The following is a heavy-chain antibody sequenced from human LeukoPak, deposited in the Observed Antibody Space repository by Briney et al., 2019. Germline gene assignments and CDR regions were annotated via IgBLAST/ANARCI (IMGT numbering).Heavy chain of an antibody. Sequence: PGGSLRLSCAASGFTFSSYAMHWVRQAPGKGLEWVAVISYDGSNKYYADSVKGRLTISRDNSKNTLYLQMNSLRAEDTAVYYCASDPIRDGYNEDFDYWGQGTLVTVSS. D-gene: IGHD5-24*01. CDR1: GFTFSSYA. CDR2: ISYDGSNK. V-gene: IGHV3-30*01. CDR3: ASDPIRDGYNEDFDY. J-gene: IGHJ4*02.